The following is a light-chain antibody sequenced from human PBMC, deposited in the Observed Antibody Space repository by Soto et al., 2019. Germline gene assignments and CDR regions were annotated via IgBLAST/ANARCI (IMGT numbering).Light chain of an antibody. CDR2: SSN. Sequence: QSVLTQPPSASEAPGQRVTISCSGSSSNIETFTVSWYRQLPGTAPKVLIYSSNQRPSGVPDRFSGSKSGTSASLAVSGLQSEDEADYYCAAWDDSLNGVVFGGGTKLTVL. CDR1: SSNIETFT. V-gene: IGLV1-44*01. CDR3: AAWDDSLNGVV. J-gene: IGLJ2*01.